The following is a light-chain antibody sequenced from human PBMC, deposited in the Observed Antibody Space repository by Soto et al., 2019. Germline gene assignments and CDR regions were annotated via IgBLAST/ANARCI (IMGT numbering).Light chain of an antibody. CDR3: QQYGSSGT. CDR2: GAS. Sequence: EIVSTHSPGTLSLSRGESPPSCCRASQSVSNNYLAWYQQKPGQAPRLLIYGASNRATGIPDRFSGSGSGTDFTLTISRLEPEDFAVYYCQQYGSSGTFGQGAKVDIK. V-gene: IGKV3-20*01. J-gene: IGKJ1*01. CDR1: QSVSNNY.